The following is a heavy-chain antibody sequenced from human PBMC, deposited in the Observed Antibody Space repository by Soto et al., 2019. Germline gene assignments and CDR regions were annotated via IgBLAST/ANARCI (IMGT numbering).Heavy chain of an antibody. J-gene: IGHJ3*02. V-gene: IGHV1-3*01. CDR2: INAGNGNT. CDR1: VYTLTSYD. D-gene: IGHD1-26*01. CDR3: ARAGGSYDDTFDI. Sequence: AAVKVSCKASVYTLTSYDMHCVRPAPGQRLEWMGWINAGNGNTKYSQKFQCRVTITRDTSASTAYMELSSLRSEDTAVYYCARAGGSYDDTFDIWGQGTRVNVS.